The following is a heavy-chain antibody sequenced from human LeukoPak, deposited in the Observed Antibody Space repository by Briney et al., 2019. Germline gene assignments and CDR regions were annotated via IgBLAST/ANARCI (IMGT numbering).Heavy chain of an antibody. CDR2: ITDSGGST. CDR3: AKGSASSRPYYFDY. V-gene: IGHV3-23*01. J-gene: IGHJ4*02. Sequence: PGGSLRLSCAASGFTFGSYAMAWVRQAPRKGLDWVSAITDSGGSTYYADSVKGRFTISRDNSKNTLYLQMNTLRAEDTAVYYCAKGSASSRPYYFDYWGQGTLVTVSS. CDR1: GFTFGSYA. D-gene: IGHD3-10*01.